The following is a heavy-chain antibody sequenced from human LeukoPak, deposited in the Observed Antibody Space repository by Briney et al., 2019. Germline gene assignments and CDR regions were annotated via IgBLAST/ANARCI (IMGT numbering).Heavy chain of an antibody. CDR3: ARGYSSGWYQVDY. CDR1: GGSFSDYY. Sequence: SETLSLTCAVYGGSFSDYYWSWIRQPPGKGLEWIGEINHSGNTSYNPSLKGRVTISVDTSKNQFSLKLSSVTAADTAVYYCARGYSSGWYQVDYWGQGTLVTVSS. J-gene: IGHJ4*02. V-gene: IGHV4-34*01. CDR2: INHSGNT. D-gene: IGHD6-13*01.